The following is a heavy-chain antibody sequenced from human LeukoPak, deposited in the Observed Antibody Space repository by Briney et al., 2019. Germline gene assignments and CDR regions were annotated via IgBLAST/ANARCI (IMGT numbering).Heavy chain of an antibody. CDR3: ARRRFGELLLDY. CDR2: INHSGST. Sequence: SETLSLTCAVYGGSFSGYYWSWIRQPPGKGLEWIGEINHSGSTDYNPSLRSRLTMSVDTSKSQFSLRLSSVTAADTAVYYCARRRFGELLLDYWGQGTLVTVSS. V-gene: IGHV4-34*01. D-gene: IGHD3-10*01. CDR1: GGSFSGYY. J-gene: IGHJ4*02.